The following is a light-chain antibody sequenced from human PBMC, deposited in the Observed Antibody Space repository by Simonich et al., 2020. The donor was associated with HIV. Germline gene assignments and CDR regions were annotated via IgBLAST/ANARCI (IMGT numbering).Light chain of an antibody. CDR3: QSYDSSLSSVV. J-gene: IGLJ3*02. Sequence: QSVLTQPPSASGTPGQRVTISCSGSSSNIESNYVYWYQQLPGTAPKLLIYGNSNRPSGVPDRFSGSKSGTSASLAITGLQAEDEADYYCQSYDSSLSSVVFGGGTKLTVL. V-gene: IGLV1-40*01. CDR2: GNS. CDR1: SSNIESNY.